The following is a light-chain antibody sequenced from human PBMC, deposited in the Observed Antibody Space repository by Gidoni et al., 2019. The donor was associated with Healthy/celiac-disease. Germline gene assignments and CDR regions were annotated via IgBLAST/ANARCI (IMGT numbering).Light chain of an antibody. V-gene: IGKV3-11*01. Sequence: IVLTQSPATLSLSPGERATLSCRASQSVSSYLAWYQQKPGQAPRLLIYDASNRATGIPARFSGSGSGTDFTLTISSLEPEDFAVYYCQHRSNCPQALTFGGGTKVEIK. CDR3: QHRSNCPQALT. CDR2: DAS. J-gene: IGKJ4*01. CDR1: QSVSSY.